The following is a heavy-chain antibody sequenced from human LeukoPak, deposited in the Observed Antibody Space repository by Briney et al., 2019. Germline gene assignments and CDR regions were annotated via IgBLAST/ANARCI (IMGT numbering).Heavy chain of an antibody. CDR1: GYTFTSYY. V-gene: IGHV1-46*01. CDR3: ARESVRGVMLV. J-gene: IGHJ6*02. Sequence: AASVKVSCKASGYTFTSYYMHWVRQAPGQGLEWMGIINPSGGSTSYAQKFQGRVTMTTDTSTSTAYMDLGSLTSEDTAVYYCARESVRGVMLVWGQGTTVIVSS. D-gene: IGHD3-10*02. CDR2: INPSGGST.